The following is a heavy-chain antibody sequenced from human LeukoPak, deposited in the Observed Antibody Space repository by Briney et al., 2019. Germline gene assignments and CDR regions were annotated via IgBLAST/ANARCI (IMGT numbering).Heavy chain of an antibody. Sequence: GGSLRLSCVASGFTFSSYAMHWVRQAPGKGLEWVAIISYDGSNKYYADSVKGRFTISRDSAKNMLFLQMNRLRAEDTAVYYCAKSPYFYNSGRSVDVWGKGTTVTVSS. J-gene: IGHJ6*04. CDR3: AKSPYFYNSGRSVDV. D-gene: IGHD3-10*01. CDR2: ISYDGSNK. CDR1: GFTFSSYA. V-gene: IGHV3-30*04.